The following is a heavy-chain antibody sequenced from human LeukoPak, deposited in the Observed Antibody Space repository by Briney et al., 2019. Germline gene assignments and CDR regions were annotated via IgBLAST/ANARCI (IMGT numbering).Heavy chain of an antibody. J-gene: IGHJ3*02. V-gene: IGHV3-74*01. Sequence: GGSLRLSCAASGFTFGSYWMHWVRQAPGKGLVWVSRINSDGSRINYADSVKGRFTISRDNAKNTLYLQMNSLRAEDTAVYYCARDKEKRHAFDIWGQGTMVTVSS. CDR2: INSDGSRI. CDR1: GFTFGSYW. CDR3: ARDKEKRHAFDI.